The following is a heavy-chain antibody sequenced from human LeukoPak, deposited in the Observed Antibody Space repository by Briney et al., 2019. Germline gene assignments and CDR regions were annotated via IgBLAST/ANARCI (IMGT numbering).Heavy chain of an antibody. D-gene: IGHD3-3*01. J-gene: IGHJ4*02. CDR2: IKSKTDGGTT. V-gene: IGHV3-15*01. Sequence: PGGSLRLSCAASGFTFSKAWMSWVRQAPGKGLEWVGLIKSKTDGGTTDYAAPVKGRFTISRDDSKNTLYLQMNSLKAEDTAVYYCTTVDFWSGFNVGYWGQGTLVTVSS. CDR3: TTVDFWSGFNVGY. CDR1: GFTFSKAW.